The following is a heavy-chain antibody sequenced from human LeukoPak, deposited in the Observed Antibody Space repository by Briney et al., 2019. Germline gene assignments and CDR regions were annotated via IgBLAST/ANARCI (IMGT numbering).Heavy chain of an antibody. CDR2: ISAYNGNT. CDR3: ARDRPGITMIVVETLDY. D-gene: IGHD3-22*01. V-gene: IGHV1-18*01. Sequence: VASVKVSCKASGYTFTSYGISWVRQAPGQGLEWMGGISAYNGNTNYAQKLQGRVTMTTDTSTSTAYMELRSLRSDDTAVYYCARDRPGITMIVVETLDYWGQGTLVTVSS. J-gene: IGHJ4*02. CDR1: GYTFTSYG.